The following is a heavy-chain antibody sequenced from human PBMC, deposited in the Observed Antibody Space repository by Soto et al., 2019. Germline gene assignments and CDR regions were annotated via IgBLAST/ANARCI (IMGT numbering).Heavy chain of an antibody. CDR3: ARGYYDSSGYYPRGLFDY. CDR1: GGTFISYA. Sequence: SAKVSFKASGGTFISYASSWVRQAPGQGLEWMGGIIPIFGTANYAQKFQGRVTITADESTSTAYMELSSLRSEDTAVYYCARGYYDSSGYYPRGLFDYWGQGTLVTVSS. CDR2: IIPIFGTA. V-gene: IGHV1-69*13. D-gene: IGHD3-22*01. J-gene: IGHJ4*02.